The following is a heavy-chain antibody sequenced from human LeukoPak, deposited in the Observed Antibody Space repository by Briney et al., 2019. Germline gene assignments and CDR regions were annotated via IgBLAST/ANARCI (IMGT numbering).Heavy chain of an antibody. CDR1: GGSFSGYY. D-gene: IGHD6-13*01. CDR2: INHSGST. J-gene: IGHJ6*02. V-gene: IGHV4-34*01. Sequence: SETLSLTCAVYGGSFSGYYWSWIRQPPGKGPEWIGEINHSGSTNYNPSLKSRVTISVDTSKNQFSLKLSSVTAADTAVYYCARGCRKAAAGQYYYYYGMDVWGQGTTVTVSS. CDR3: ARGCRKAAAGQYYYYYGMDV.